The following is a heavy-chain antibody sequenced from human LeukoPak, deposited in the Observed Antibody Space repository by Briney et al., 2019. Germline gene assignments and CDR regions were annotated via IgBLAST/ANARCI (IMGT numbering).Heavy chain of an antibody. CDR2: ISSSSSYI. D-gene: IGHD6-19*01. CDR1: GFTFSSYA. J-gene: IGHJ4*02. CDR3: GSSGWYGDGDY. V-gene: IGHV3-21*01. Sequence: GSLRLSCAASGFTFSSYAMSWVRQAPGKGLEWVSSISSSSSYIYYADSVKGRFTISRDNAKNSLYLQMNSLRAEDTAVYYCGSSGWYGDGDYWGQGTLVTVSS.